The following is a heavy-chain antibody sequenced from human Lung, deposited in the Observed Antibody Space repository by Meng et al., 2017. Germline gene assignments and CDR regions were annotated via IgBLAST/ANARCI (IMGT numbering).Heavy chain of an antibody. CDR2: FSYTGST. Sequence: QVQLLESGPGLVKPSGTLSLTCAVSGGSFRSSPWWTWVRQPPGKGLQWIGEFSYTGSTNYNPSLESRLSMSIDEAKNHISLTLTPVTAADTAVYYCAGYSGRFSIHFDYWGQGALVTVSS. V-gene: IGHV4-4*02. D-gene: IGHD1-26*01. J-gene: IGHJ4*02. CDR1: GGSFRSSPW. CDR3: AGYSGRFSIHFDY.